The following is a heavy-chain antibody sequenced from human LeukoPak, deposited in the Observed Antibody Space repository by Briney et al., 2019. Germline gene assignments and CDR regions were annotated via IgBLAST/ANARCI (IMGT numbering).Heavy chain of an antibody. D-gene: IGHD3-9*01. Sequence: PGGSLRLSCPASGFTFGDYAMSWVRQAPGKGLEWVGFIRSKAYGGTTEYAASVKGRFTISRDDSKSIAYLQMISRKTEDTAVYYCSREGEDWDPEVSDFDYWGQGTLVTVSS. J-gene: IGHJ4*02. CDR1: GFTFGDYA. CDR2: IRSKAYGGTT. CDR3: SREGEDWDPEVSDFDY. V-gene: IGHV3-49*04.